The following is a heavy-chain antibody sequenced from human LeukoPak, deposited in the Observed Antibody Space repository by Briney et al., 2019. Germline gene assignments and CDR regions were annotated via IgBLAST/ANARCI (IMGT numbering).Heavy chain of an antibody. V-gene: IGHV1-2*02. CDR1: GYTFTGYY. CDR3: ARGGTYYDSSGTNFDY. D-gene: IGHD3-22*01. CDR2: INPNSGGT. Sequence: ASVKVSCKASGYTFTGYYMHWVRQAPGQGLEWMGWINPNSGGTNYAQKFQGRVTMTRDTSISTAYMELSRLRSDDTAVYYCARGGTYYDSSGTNFDYWGQGTLVTVSS. J-gene: IGHJ4*02.